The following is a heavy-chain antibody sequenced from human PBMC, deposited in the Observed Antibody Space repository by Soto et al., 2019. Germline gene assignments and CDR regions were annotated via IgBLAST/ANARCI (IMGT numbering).Heavy chain of an antibody. V-gene: IGHV4-59*01. CDR3: ARADSDSFWFDP. CDR1: GGSISSYY. Sequence: QVQLQESGPGLVKPSETLSLTCTVSGGSISSYYWSWIRQPPGKGLEWIGYIYYSGSTTYNPSLKRRVAISIDSSKNQFSLKVTSVAAADTAIYYCARADSDSFWFDPWGQGTLFTVSS. J-gene: IGHJ5*02. D-gene: IGHD6-6*01. CDR2: IYYSGST.